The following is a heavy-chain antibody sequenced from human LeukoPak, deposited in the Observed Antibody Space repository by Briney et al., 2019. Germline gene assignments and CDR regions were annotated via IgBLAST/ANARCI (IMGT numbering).Heavy chain of an antibody. D-gene: IGHD3-3*01. V-gene: IGHV4-34*01. CDR3: ARLRFLEWLLRYYYYMGV. J-gene: IGHJ6*03. Sequence: SETLSLTCAVYGGSFSGYYWSWIRQPPGKGLEWIGEINHSGSTNYNPSLKSRVTISVDTSKNQFSLKLSSVTAADTAVYYCARLRFLEWLLRYYYYMGVWGKGTTVTVSS. CDR2: INHSGST. CDR1: GGSFSGYY.